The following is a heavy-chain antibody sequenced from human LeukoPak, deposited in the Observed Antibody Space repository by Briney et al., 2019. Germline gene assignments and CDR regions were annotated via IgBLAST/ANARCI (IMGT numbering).Heavy chain of an antibody. J-gene: IGHJ4*02. D-gene: IGHD3-10*01. CDR1: GFTFSGSA. CDR2: IRSKANSYAT. CDR3: TRQGSMLRGVIIQEFDY. Sequence: GGSLKLSCAASGFTFSGSAMHWVRQASGKGLEWVGRIRSKANSYATAYAASVKGRFTISRDDSKNTAYLQMNSLKTEDTAVYSCTRQGSMLRGVIIQEFDYWGQGTLVTVSS. V-gene: IGHV3-73*01.